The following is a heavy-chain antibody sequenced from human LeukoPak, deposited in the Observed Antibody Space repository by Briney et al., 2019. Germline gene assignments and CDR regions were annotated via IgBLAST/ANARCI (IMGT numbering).Heavy chain of an antibody. V-gene: IGHV4-59*12. J-gene: IGHJ1*01. CDR3: ARGGIPSYYDSSGYYVQH. CDR1: GGSISSYY. CDR2: IYYSGST. Sequence: SETLSLTCTVSGGSISSYYWSWIRQPPGKGLEWIGYIYYSGSTNYNPSLKSRVTISVDTSKNQFSLKLSSVTAADTAVYYCARGGIPSYYDSSGYYVQHWGQGTLVTVSS. D-gene: IGHD3-22*01.